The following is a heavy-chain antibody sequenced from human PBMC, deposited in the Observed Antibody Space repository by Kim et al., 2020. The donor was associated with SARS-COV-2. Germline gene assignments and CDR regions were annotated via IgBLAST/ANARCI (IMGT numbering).Heavy chain of an antibody. CDR1: GGSISSSSYY. V-gene: IGHV4-39*07. J-gene: IGHJ6*01. Sequence: SETLSLTCTVSGGSISSSSYYWGWIRQPPGKGLEWIGSIYYSGSTYYNPSLKSRVTISVDTSKNQFSLKLSSVTAADTAVYYCARDPLRARTFLGDYNY. CDR2: IYYSGST. D-gene: IGHD3-16*01. CDR3: ARDPLRARTFLGDYNY.